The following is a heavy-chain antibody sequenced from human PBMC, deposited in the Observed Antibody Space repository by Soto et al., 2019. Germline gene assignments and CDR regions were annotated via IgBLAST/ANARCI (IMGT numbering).Heavy chain of an antibody. V-gene: IGHV3-23*01. D-gene: IGHD4-17*01. CDR2: ISGSGGST. CDR3: AKEGAYGDYISGAFDI. Sequence: EVQLLESGGGLVQPGGSLRLSCAASGFTFSSYAMSWVRQAPGKRLEWVSAISGSGGSTYYADSVKGRFTISRDNSKNTLYLQMNSLRAEDTAVYYCAKEGAYGDYISGAFDIWGQGTMVTVSS. J-gene: IGHJ3*02. CDR1: GFTFSSYA.